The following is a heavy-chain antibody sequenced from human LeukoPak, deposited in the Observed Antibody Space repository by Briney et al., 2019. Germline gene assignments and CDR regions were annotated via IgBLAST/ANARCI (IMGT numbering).Heavy chain of an antibody. CDR3: ARDPREVLGYDFWSGYSYYFDY. V-gene: IGHV1-18*01. CDR1: GYTFTSYG. CDR2: ISAYNGNT. D-gene: IGHD3-3*01. Sequence: ASVKVSCKASGYTFTSYGISWVRQAPGQGLEWMGWISAYNGNTSYAQKFQGRVTMTRDTSTSTVYMELSSLRSEDTAVYYCARDPREVLGYDFWSGYSYYFDYWGQGTLVTVSS. J-gene: IGHJ4*02.